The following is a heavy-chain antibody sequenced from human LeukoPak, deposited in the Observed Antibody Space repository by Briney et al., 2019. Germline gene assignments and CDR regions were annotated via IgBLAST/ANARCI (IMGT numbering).Heavy chain of an antibody. D-gene: IGHD5-12*01. CDR1: GFTFSSYS. CDR2: ISSSSSYI. V-gene: IGHV3-21*01. J-gene: IGHJ4*02. Sequence: PGGSLRLSCAASGFTFSSYSMNWVRQAPGKGLEWVSSISSSSSYIYYADSVKVGFTISRDNAKNSLYLQMNSLRAEDTAVYYCARGYSGYHFDYWGQGTLVTVSS. CDR3: ARGYSGYHFDY.